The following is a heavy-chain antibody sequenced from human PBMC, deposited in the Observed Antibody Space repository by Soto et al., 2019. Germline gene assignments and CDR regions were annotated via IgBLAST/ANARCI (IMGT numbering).Heavy chain of an antibody. CDR3: ARGVEMVRGPDGIYYYYYYMDV. Sequence: ASVKVSCKASGYTFTSYDINWVRQATGQGLEWMGWMNPNSGNTGYAQKFQGRVTMTRNTSISTAYMELSSLRSEDTAVYYCARGVEMVRGPDGIYYYYYYMDVWGKGTTVTVSS. D-gene: IGHD3-10*01. CDR2: MNPNSGNT. J-gene: IGHJ6*03. CDR1: GYTFTSYD. V-gene: IGHV1-8*01.